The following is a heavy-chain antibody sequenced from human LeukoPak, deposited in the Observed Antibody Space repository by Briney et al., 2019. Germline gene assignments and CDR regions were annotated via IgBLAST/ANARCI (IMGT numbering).Heavy chain of an antibody. V-gene: IGHV1-8*01. D-gene: IGHD3-22*01. CDR3: AIRPPRYYSVNWSYP. Sequence: ASVTVSCKASRYTFTSYDINWLRQATGQGVEWMGWMNPNSGNTGYAQRFHGRVTMTSNSSICTAYMELSSLRSEDTAVYYCAIRPPRYYSVNWSYPWGQGTLVTVSS. CDR1: RYTFTSYD. J-gene: IGHJ5*02. CDR2: MNPNSGNT.